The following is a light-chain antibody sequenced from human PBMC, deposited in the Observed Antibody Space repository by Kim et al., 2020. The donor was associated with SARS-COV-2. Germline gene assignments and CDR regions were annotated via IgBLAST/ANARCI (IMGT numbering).Light chain of an antibody. V-gene: IGLV1-44*01. CDR1: SSNIGSNN. CDR3: ALWDDSLNQGV. J-gene: IGLJ3*02. Sequence: QSVLTQPPSASGTPGQRVTISCSGSSSNIGSNNVVWYQQHPGAAPNLLIYSNNQRPSGIPDRFSCSRSGTSASPAISGLQSGDEADYYCALWDDSLNQGVFGGGTQLTVL. CDR2: SNN.